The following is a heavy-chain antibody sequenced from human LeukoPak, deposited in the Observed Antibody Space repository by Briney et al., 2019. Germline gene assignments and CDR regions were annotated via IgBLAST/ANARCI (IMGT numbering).Heavy chain of an antibody. CDR3: ARNLYSGEAFDI. CDR2: IYSGGST. CDR1: GFTFSSYG. Sequence: GGSLRLSCAASGFTFSSYGMHWVRQAPGKGLEWVSVIYSGGSTYYADSVKGRFTISRDNSKNTLYLQMNSLRAEDTAVYYCARNLYSGEAFDIWGQGTMVTVSS. D-gene: IGHD1-26*01. J-gene: IGHJ3*02. V-gene: IGHV3-66*01.